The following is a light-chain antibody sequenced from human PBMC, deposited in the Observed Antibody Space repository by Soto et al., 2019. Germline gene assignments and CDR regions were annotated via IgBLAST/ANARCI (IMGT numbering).Light chain of an antibody. CDR2: DAS. Sequence: DIQMTQSPSTLSASVGDRVTITCRASQSISSWLAWYQQKPGKAHKLLIYDASSLESGVPSRFSGSGSGTEFTLTISSLQPDDFATYYCQQYNSYPWTFGQGTKGDIK. J-gene: IGKJ1*01. V-gene: IGKV1-5*01. CDR3: QQYNSYPWT. CDR1: QSISSW.